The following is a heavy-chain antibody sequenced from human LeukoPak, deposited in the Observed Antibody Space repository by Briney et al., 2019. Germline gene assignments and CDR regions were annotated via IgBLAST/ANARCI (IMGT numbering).Heavy chain of an antibody. D-gene: IGHD3-22*01. CDR3: ARELTDYYDSSGYYYMDV. CDR2: INPNSGGT. V-gene: IGHV1-2*02. Sequence: ASVKVSCKASGYTFTGYYMHWVRQAPGQGLEWMGWINPNSGGTNYAQKFQGRITMTRDTSISTAYMELSRLRSDDTAVYYCARELTDYYDSSGYYYMDVWGKGTTVTVSS. J-gene: IGHJ6*03. CDR1: GYTFTGYY.